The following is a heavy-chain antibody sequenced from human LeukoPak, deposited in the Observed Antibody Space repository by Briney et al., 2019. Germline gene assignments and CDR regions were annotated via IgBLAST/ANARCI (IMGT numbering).Heavy chain of an antibody. Sequence: SETLSLTCAVYGGSFSGYYWSWIRQPPGKGLEWIGEINHSGSTNYNPSLKSRVTISVDTSKNQFSLKLSSVTAADTAVYYCARGANFWSGYYTNWFDPWGQGTLSPSPQ. CDR3: ARGANFWSGYYTNWFDP. D-gene: IGHD3-3*01. CDR2: INHSGST. J-gene: IGHJ5*02. CDR1: GGSFSGYY. V-gene: IGHV4-34*01.